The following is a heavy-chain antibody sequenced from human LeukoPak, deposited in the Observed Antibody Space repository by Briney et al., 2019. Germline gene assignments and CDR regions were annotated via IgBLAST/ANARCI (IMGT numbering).Heavy chain of an antibody. CDR3: ARHQYGGFAAFDI. CDR2: IYYSGST. V-gene: IGHV4-59*08. Sequence: SETLSLTCTVSGGSISSYYWSWIRQPPGKGLEWIGYIYYSGSTNYNPSLKSRVTISVDTSKNQFSLKLSSVTAADTAVYYCARHQYGGFAAFDIWGQGTMVTVSS. D-gene: IGHD4-17*01. CDR1: GGSISSYY. J-gene: IGHJ3*02.